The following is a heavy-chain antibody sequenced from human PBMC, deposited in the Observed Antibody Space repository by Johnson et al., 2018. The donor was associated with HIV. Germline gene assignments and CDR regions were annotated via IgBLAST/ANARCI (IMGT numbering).Heavy chain of an antibody. Sequence: VQLVESGGGLVQPRGSLRLSCAASGFSVSSNYMTWVRQAPGPFLYWFSVLYSCVPTFYSDSWNGLFTICRDNYMDTVHLQMNSLRSEDTAVYYVASRGREIVAAGILGAFDIWGQGTMVTVSS. D-gene: IGHD6-13*01. CDR1: GFSVSSNY. CDR2: LYSCVPT. CDR3: ASRGREIVAAGILGAFDI. V-gene: IGHV3-66*02. J-gene: IGHJ3*02.